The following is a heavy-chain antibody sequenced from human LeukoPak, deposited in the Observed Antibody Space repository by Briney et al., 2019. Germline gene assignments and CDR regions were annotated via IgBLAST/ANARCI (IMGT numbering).Heavy chain of an antibody. V-gene: IGHV3-21*01. CDR1: GFTFSSYS. D-gene: IGHD6-13*01. J-gene: IGHJ4*02. CDR3: AKAAAAGPSPGIDY. Sequence: GGSLRLSCAASGFTFSSYSMNWVRQAPGKGLEWVSSISSSSSYIYYADSVKGRFTISRDNAKNSLYLQMNSLRDEDTAVYYCAKAAAAGPSPGIDYWGQGTLVTVSS. CDR2: ISSSSSYI.